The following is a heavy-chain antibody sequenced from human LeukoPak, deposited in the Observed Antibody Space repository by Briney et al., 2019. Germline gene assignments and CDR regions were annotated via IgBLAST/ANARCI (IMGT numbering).Heavy chain of an antibody. D-gene: IGHD6-19*01. CDR3: ARLDSSGWYGAN. CDR1: GGSISSYY. V-gene: IGHV4-59*08. J-gene: IGHJ4*02. CDR2: IYYSGST. Sequence: SKTLSLTCTVSGGSISSYYWSWIRQPPGKGLEWIGYIYYSGSTNYNPSLKSRVTISVDTSKNQFSLKLSSVTAADTAVYYCARLDSSGWYGANWGQGTLVTVSS.